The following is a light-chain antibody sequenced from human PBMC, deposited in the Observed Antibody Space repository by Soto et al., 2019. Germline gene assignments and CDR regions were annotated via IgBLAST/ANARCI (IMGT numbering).Light chain of an antibody. J-gene: IGKJ1*01. CDR1: QSISSW. CDR3: EQYNSYLTWT. V-gene: IGKV1-5*03. Sequence: DIQMTQSPSTLSASVGDRVTITCRASQSISSWLAWYQQKPGKAPKLLIYKASSLEGGVPSRFSGSGSGTEFTLTISSLQPDDFAAYYCEQYNSYLTWTFGQGTKVEIK. CDR2: KAS.